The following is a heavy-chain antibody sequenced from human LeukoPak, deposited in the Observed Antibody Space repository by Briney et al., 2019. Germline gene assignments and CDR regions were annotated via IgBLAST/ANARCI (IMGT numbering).Heavy chain of an antibody. J-gene: IGHJ6*03. CDR1: GFTFSTYG. Sequence: GGSLRLSCAASGFTFSTYGMSWVRQAPGKGLEWVSTISGSGATTYFADSVKGRFTISRDNSKNTLYLQMNSLRAEDTAVYYCAKDLLPLSGGDYYYMDVWGKGTTVTVSS. CDR3: AKDLLPLSGGDYYYMDV. CDR2: ISGSGATT. D-gene: IGHD2-15*01. V-gene: IGHV3-23*01.